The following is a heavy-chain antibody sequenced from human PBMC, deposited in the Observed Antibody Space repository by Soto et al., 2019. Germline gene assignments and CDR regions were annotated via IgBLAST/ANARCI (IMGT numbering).Heavy chain of an antibody. D-gene: IGHD6-19*01. CDR1: RFNFSTYG. CDR2: ISTDGSNK. V-gene: IGHV3-30-3*01. CDR3: ARDQRAQWIATGGMDV. J-gene: IGHJ6*02. Sequence: QVQLVESGGGVVQPGRFLILSCAAPRFNFSTYGMHWVRQAPGKGLEWVAVISTDGSNKYYADSVKGRFSIYRDNSQNTLDLQMKSLTTEDTAVYYCARDQRAQWIATGGMDVWGQGTTVTVS.